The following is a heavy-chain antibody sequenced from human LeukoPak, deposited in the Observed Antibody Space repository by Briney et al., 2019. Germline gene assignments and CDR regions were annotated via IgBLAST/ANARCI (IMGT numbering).Heavy chain of an antibody. CDR3: ARGCGSLSLGY. V-gene: IGHV3-21*05. J-gene: IGHJ4*02. Sequence: GGSLRLSCAASGYTFTSYSMNWVRQAPGEGLEWVSYISGSSSDIHYADSVKGRFTISRDNANNSLYLQMNSLRAEDTAVYYCARGCGSLSLGYWGQGTLVAVSS. CDR2: ISGSSSDI. CDR1: GYTFTSYS. D-gene: IGHD1-26*01.